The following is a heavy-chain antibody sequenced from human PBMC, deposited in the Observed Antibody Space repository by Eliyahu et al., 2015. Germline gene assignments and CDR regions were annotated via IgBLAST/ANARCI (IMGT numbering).Heavy chain of an antibody. CDR1: GXSIXSYS. CDR3: ARGRYCSGGSCSLYYFDY. D-gene: IGHD2-15*01. Sequence: QVQLQESGPGLVKPSETLSLTCTVSGXSIXSYSWSWIRQPAGKGLEWIGRIYTSGSTNYNPSLKSRVTMSVDTSKNQFSLKLSSVTAADTAVYYCARGRYCSGGSCSLYYFDYWGQGTLVTVSS. J-gene: IGHJ4*02. V-gene: IGHV4-4*07. CDR2: IYTSGST.